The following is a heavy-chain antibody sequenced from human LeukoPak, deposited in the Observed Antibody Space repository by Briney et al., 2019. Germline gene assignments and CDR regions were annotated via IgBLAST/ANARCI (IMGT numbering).Heavy chain of an antibody. CDR3: AREDLWEGAFDY. CDR1: GFTFSRHW. J-gene: IGHJ4*02. CDR2: IKSDGTYT. D-gene: IGHD3-3*01. V-gene: IGHV3-74*01. Sequence: GGSLRLSCAASGFTFSRHWMHWVRQGPVKGLVWVSRIKSDGTYTAHADSVKGRFTISRDNAKNTLYLQMNSLRVDDTAVYYCAREDLWEGAFDYWGQGTLVTVSS.